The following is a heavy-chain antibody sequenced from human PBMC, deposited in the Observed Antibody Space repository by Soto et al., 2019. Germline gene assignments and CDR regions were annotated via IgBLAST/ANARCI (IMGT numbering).Heavy chain of an antibody. D-gene: IGHD2-15*01. CDR2: IFPGDSDT. J-gene: IGHJ6*03. CDR3: ARHGGSNYAAFSI. CDR1: GYSFTSHW. Sequence: PGESLKISGKGSGYSFTSHWIGWVRQMPGKGLEWMGLIFPGDSDTRYSPSLQGQVTFSVDTSISTANLQWSSLKASDTAMYYCARHGGSNYAAFSICGKGTRVTVSS. V-gene: IGHV5-51*01.